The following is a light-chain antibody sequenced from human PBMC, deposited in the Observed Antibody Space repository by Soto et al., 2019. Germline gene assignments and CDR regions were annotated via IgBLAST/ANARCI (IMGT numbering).Light chain of an antibody. Sequence: DIQVTQSPSSLSASVGDRVTITCRASRGIGNYLAWYQQKPGKVHNLLIYAVSALQSGVPSRFSGSGSGTDFTLTISSLQPGDVATYYCQKYDDAPLSFGGGTKVEI. J-gene: IGKJ4*01. CDR1: RGIGNY. V-gene: IGKV1-27*01. CDR3: QKYDDAPLS. CDR2: AVS.